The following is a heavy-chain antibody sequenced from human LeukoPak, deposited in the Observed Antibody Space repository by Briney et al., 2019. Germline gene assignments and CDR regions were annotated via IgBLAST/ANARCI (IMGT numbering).Heavy chain of an antibody. CDR3: ARFPEGCNTWSIDF. V-gene: IGHV3-21*01. CDR2: ISSSSGYV. D-gene: IGHD2-2*02. J-gene: IGHJ4*02. Sequence: GGSLRLSCAASGFTLSSYSMNWVRQAPGKGLEWVSSISSSSGYVFYADSMKGRFTVSRDNSKNSLYLQMNTLRAEDTAVYYCARFPEGCNTWSIDFWGQGTLVSVSS. CDR1: GFTLSSYS.